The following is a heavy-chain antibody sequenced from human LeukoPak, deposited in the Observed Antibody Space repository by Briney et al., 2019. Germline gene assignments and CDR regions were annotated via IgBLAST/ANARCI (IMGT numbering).Heavy chain of an antibody. CDR1: GVTFSSYG. CDR2: ISYDGSNT. D-gene: IGHD3-9*01. J-gene: IGHJ6*02. CDR3: AQRRKTCITIFFSPYYYYYGMDV. V-gene: IGHV3-30*03. Sequence: PGRSLRLSCAASGVTFSSYGMHWVRQAPGQGLEWVAVISYDGSNTYYADSVKGRFTISRDNSKNTLYLQMNSLRAEDTAVYYCAQRRKTCITIFFSPYYYYYGMDVWGQGTTVTVSS.